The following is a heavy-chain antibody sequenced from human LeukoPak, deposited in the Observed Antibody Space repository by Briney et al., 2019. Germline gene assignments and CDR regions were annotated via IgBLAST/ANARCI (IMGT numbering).Heavy chain of an antibody. V-gene: IGHV4-30-4*01. CDR3: ARSLVVPAAPFDY. J-gene: IGHJ4*02. CDR2: IYNSGST. D-gene: IGHD2-2*01. CDR1: GGSISSGGHY. Sequence: PSQTLSLTCTVSGGSISSGGHYWSWIRQHPGKGPEWIGYIYNSGSTYYNPSLRSRITISVDTSKNQFSLKLSSVTAADTAVYYCARSLVVPAAPFDYWGQGTLVTVSS.